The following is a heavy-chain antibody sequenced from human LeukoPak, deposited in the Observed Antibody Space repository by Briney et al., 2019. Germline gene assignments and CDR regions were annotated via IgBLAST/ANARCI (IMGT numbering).Heavy chain of an antibody. Sequence: SQTLSLTCAISGDSVSSNSVAWNWVRQSPSRGLEWLGRTCYKSKWSNDYAFSVKSRITINPDTSKNQFSLQLNSVTPEDTAVYYCARRGPAGSSSSGMDAWGQGTTVTVSS. V-gene: IGHV6-1*01. J-gene: IGHJ6*02. CDR2: TCYKSKWSN. D-gene: IGHD6-6*01. CDR3: ARRGPAGSSSSGMDA. CDR1: GDSVSSNSVA.